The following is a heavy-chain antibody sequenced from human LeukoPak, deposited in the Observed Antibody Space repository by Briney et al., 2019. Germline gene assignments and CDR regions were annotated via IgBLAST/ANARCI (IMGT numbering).Heavy chain of an antibody. Sequence: GGSLRLSCAASGFTFSSYAMSWVRQAPGKGLEWASAISGSGGSTYYADSVKGRFTISRDNSKNTLYLQMNSLRAEDTAVYYCAKDKRAGAYGSGSSHYWGQGTLVTVSS. V-gene: IGHV3-23*01. CDR1: GFTFSSYA. D-gene: IGHD3-10*01. CDR2: ISGSGGST. CDR3: AKDKRAGAYGSGSSHY. J-gene: IGHJ4*02.